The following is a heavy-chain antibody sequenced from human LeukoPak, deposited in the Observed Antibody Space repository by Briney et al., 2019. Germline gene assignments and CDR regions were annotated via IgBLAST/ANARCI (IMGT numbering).Heavy chain of an antibody. CDR2: IYYSGST. CDR1: GGSVSSGSYY. D-gene: IGHD6-13*01. CDR3: ARIGIAAERVDF. J-gene: IGHJ4*02. V-gene: IGHV4-61*01. Sequence: SETLSLTCTVSGGSVSSGSYYWSWIRQPPGKGLEWIGYIYYSGSTNYNPPLKSRVTISVDTSKNQFSLKLSSVTAADTAVYYCARIGIAAERVDFWGQGTLVTVSS.